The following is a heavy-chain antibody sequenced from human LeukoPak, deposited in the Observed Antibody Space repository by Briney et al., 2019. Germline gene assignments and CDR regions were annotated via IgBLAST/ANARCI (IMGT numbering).Heavy chain of an antibody. D-gene: IGHD4-23*01. J-gene: IGHJ4*02. CDR1: GFTFSSYG. Sequence: GGSLRLSCAASGFTFSSYGMHWVRQAPGKGLEWVAFIRYDGSNKYYADSVKGRFTISRDNSKNTLYLQMNSLRAEDTAVYYCAKDPDYGGNSYYFDYWGQGNRVTVSS. V-gene: IGHV3-30*02. CDR2: IRYDGSNK. CDR3: AKDPDYGGNSYYFDY.